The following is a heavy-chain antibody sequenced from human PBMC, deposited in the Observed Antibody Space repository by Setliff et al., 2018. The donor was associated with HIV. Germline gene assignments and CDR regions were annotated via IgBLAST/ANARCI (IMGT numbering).Heavy chain of an antibody. Sequence: SVKVSCKSSEGTFTAYAISWVRQAPGQGLEWMGRITPIFGTTNYAQKFQGRVTITADRSTSTTCMELSSLRSEDTAMYYCARDESRGDWESFGYWGQGTRVTVSS. J-gene: IGHJ4*02. CDR3: ARDESRGDWESFGY. CDR1: EGTFTAYA. D-gene: IGHD2-21*01. V-gene: IGHV1-69*06. CDR2: ITPIFGTT.